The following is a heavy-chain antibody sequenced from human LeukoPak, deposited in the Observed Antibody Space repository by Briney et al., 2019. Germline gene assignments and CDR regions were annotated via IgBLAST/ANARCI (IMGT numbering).Heavy chain of an antibody. D-gene: IGHD3-9*01. Sequence: PGGSLRLSCVASGFTFSDFAMSWVRQAPGKRLEWVASTDGTGGDSYYADAVKGRFTISRDDSRDTLYLQMNSLKAEDTAVYYCARGRDILTGYYKVPDAFDIWGQGTMVTVSS. V-gene: IGHV3-23*01. CDR1: GFTFSDFA. CDR3: ARGRDILTGYYKVPDAFDI. J-gene: IGHJ3*02. CDR2: TDGTGGDS.